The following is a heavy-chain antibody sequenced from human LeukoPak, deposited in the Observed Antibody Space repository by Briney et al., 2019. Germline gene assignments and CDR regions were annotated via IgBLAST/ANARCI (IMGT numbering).Heavy chain of an antibody. V-gene: IGHV1-8*01. D-gene: IGHD3-10*01. Sequence: ASVTVSCKASGYTFTSYDINWVRQATGQGLEWMGWMNPKSGSTGYAQKFQGRVTMTRDTSISTAYMELRSLRSEDTAVYYCARGPYYYGSRSYYEDYYYYYYMDVWAKGTTVTVSS. CDR2: MNPKSGST. J-gene: IGHJ6*03. CDR1: GYTFTSYD. CDR3: ARGPYYYGSRSYYEDYYYYYYMDV.